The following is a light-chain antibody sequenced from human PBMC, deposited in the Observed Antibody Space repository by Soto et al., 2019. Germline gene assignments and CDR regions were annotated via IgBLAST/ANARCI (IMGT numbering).Light chain of an antibody. CDR3: QSYDSSLSVV. Sequence: QSVLTQPPSVSGAPGQRVTISCTGSSSNIGAGYDVHWYQQLPGTAPKLLIYGNSNRHSGVPDRFSGSKSGTSASLAITGLQAEDEGDYYCQSYDSSLSVVFGGGTKVTVL. CDR1: SSNIGAGYD. CDR2: GNS. V-gene: IGLV1-40*01. J-gene: IGLJ2*01.